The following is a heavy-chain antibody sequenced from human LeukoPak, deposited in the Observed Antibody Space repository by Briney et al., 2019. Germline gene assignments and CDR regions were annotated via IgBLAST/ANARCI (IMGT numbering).Heavy chain of an antibody. J-gene: IGHJ3*02. V-gene: IGHV1-24*01. CDR2: FDPEDGET. D-gene: IGHD3-22*01. CDR1: GYTLTELS. Sequence: ASVKVSCKVSGYTLTELSMHWVRQAPGEGLEWMGGFDPEDGETIYAQKFQGRVTMTEDTSTDTAYMELSSLRSEDTAVYYCATAKPLGTMRDDAFDIWGQGTMVTVSS. CDR3: ATAKPLGTMRDDAFDI.